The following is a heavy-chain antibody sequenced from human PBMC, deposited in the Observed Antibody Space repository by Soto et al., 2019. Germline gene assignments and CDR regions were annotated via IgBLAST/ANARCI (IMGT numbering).Heavy chain of an antibody. D-gene: IGHD2-15*01. CDR1: GGSISSGGYY. J-gene: IGHJ6*02. CDR3: ARDIARDYYYAMDV. V-gene: IGHV4-31*03. CDR2: IYYSGST. Sequence: SSETLSLTCTVSGGSISSGGYYWSWIRQHPGKGLEWIGYIYYSGSTYYNPSLKSRVTISVDTSKNQFSLKLSSVTAADTAVYYCARDIARDYYYAMDVWGQGTTVTVSS.